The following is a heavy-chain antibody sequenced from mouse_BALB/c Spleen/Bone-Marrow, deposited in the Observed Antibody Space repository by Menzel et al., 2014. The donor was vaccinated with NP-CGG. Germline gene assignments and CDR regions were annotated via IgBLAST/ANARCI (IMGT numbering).Heavy chain of an antibody. CDR3: ARSRGYARFAY. V-gene: IGHV1-77*01. CDR1: GYTFTDYY. Sequence: QVQLQQSGAELARPGASVKPSCKASGYTFTDYYINWVKQRTGQGLEWIGEIYPGSGNTYHNEKFKGKATLTADKSSSTAYMQLSSLTSEDSAVYFCARSRGYARFAYWGQGTLVTVSA. D-gene: IGHD2-2*01. J-gene: IGHJ3*01. CDR2: IYPGSGNT.